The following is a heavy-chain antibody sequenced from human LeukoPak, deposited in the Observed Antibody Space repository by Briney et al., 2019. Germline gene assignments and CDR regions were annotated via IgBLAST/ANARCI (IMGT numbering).Heavy chain of an antibody. CDR3: ARSYSGYDSGVMDY. V-gene: IGHV4-30-2*01. CDR1: GGSISSGGYS. CDR2: IYHSGST. D-gene: IGHD5-12*01. Sequence: PSETLSLTCAVSGGSISSGGYSWSWIRQPPGKGLEWIGYIYHSGSTYYNPSLKSRVTISVDGSKNQFSLKLSSVTAADTAVYYCARSYSGYDSGVMDYWGQGTLVTVSS. J-gene: IGHJ4*02.